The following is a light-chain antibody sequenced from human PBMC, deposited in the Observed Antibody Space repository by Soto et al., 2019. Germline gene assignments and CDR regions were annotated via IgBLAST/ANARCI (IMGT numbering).Light chain of an antibody. CDR3: QQLNSYPLT. CDR1: QGISSY. V-gene: IGKV1-9*01. J-gene: IGKJ4*01. CDR2: AAS. Sequence: DIQLTQSPSFLSASVGDRVTITCRASQGISSYLAWYQQKPGKAPKLLIYAASTLQSGVPSRFSGSGSGTECTLTISSLQPEDFATCYCQQLNSYPLTFGGGTKVEIK.